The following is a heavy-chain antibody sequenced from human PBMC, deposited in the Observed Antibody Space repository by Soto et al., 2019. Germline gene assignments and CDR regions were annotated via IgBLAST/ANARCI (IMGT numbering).Heavy chain of an antibody. CDR1: GFSLSTSDMG. CDR2: IYWDDDK. D-gene: IGHD4-17*01. V-gene: IGHV2-5*02. CDR3: AHAGDYDLLTFDH. Sequence: QITLKESGPTLVRPAQTLTLTCDFSGFSLSTSDMGVAWIRQPPGKALQWLALIYWDDDKRYSPSLKDRLAISKDTSSNQVVLTITNLDPGDTATYFCAHAGDYDLLTFDHWGPGTLVTVSS. J-gene: IGHJ4*02.